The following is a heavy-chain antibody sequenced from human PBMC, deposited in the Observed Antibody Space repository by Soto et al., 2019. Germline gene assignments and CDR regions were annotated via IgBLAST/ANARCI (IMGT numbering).Heavy chain of an antibody. V-gene: IGHV4-28*01. D-gene: IGHD1-26*01. CDR1: GYSLSSSNL. CDR3: ARREIQGPIDY. J-gene: IGHJ4*02. CDR2: IYYSGTT. Sequence: PSETLSLTCAVAGYSLSSSNLWGWIRPPPGKGLEWNGYIYYSGTTYYNPSLKSRVTMSVDTSKNQFSLKLTSVTAVDTAVYYCARREIQGPIDYWGQGTLVTVSS.